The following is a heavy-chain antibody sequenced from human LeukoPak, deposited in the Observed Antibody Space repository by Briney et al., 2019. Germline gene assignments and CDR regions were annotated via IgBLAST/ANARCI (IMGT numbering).Heavy chain of an antibody. CDR2: INHSGST. J-gene: IGHJ4*02. CDR1: GGSFSGYY. CDR3: AMRATAMLRPYYFDY. Sequence: SETLSLTCAVYGGSFSGYYWSWIRQPPGKGLEWIGEINHSGSTNYNPSLKGRVTISVDTSKNQFSLKLSSVTAADTAVYYCAMRATAMLRPYYFDYWGQGTLVTVSS. D-gene: IGHD5-18*01. V-gene: IGHV4-34*01.